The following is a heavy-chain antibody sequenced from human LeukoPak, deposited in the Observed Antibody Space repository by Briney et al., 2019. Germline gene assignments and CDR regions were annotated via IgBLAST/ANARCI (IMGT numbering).Heavy chain of an antibody. D-gene: IGHD3-3*01. CDR2: ISAYNGNT. Sequence: GASVKVSCKASRYTFTNYAFTWVRQAPGQGLEWMGWISAYNGNTNYAQKLQGRVTMTTDTSTSTAYMELRSLRSDDTAVYYCARGLEWLTRRHTWFDPWGQGTLVTVSS. J-gene: IGHJ5*02. CDR3: ARGLEWLTRRHTWFDP. CDR1: RYTFTNYA. V-gene: IGHV1-18*01.